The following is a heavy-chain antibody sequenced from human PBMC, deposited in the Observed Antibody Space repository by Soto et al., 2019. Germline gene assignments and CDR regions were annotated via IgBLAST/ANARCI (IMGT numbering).Heavy chain of an antibody. V-gene: IGHV3-74*01. CDR2: MNNDGSYI. Sequence: PGGSLRLSCAASGFTFSSYWMYWVRQAPWKGLEWVSHMNNDGSYIIYAESVKGRFTFSRDNAKNTLYLQMNSLRAEDTAVYYCVRGGYMHACDIWGQGTMVTVSS. J-gene: IGHJ3*02. CDR3: VRGGYMHACDI. CDR1: GFTFSSYW. D-gene: IGHD6-13*01.